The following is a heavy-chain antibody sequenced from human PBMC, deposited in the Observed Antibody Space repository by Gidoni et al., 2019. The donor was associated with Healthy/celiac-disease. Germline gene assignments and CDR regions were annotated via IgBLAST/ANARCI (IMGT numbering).Heavy chain of an antibody. CDR3: AREVKGVAVAGDFFDY. CDR2: IYYSGST. J-gene: IGHJ4*02. V-gene: IGHV4-30-4*01. Sequence: QVQLQESGPGLVKPSQTLSLTCAVSGRSLSSCGYYWSWIRQPPGKGLEWIGYIYYSGSTYSNPSLKSRVTISVDTSKNQFSLKLSSVTAADTAVYYCAREVKGVAVAGDFFDYWGQGTLVTVSS. CDR1: GRSLSSCGYY. D-gene: IGHD6-19*01.